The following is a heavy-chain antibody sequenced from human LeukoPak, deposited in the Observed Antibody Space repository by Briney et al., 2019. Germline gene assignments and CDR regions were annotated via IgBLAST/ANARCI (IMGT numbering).Heavy chain of an antibody. J-gene: IGHJ6*03. V-gene: IGHV3-30*18. CDR1: GFTFSSYG. CDR3: AKDPDCGGDCEHMDV. Sequence: AGGSLRLSCAASGFTFSSYGRHWVRQAPGKGLEWEAVISYDGSNKYYADSVKGRFTISRDNSKNTLYLQMNSLRAEDTAVYYCAKDPDCGGDCEHMDVWGKGTTVTVSS. CDR2: ISYDGSNK. D-gene: IGHD2-21*02.